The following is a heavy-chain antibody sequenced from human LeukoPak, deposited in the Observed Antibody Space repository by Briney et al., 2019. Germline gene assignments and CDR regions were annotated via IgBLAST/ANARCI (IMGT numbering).Heavy chain of an antibody. CDR2: IYYSGTT. V-gene: IGHV4-39*07. CDR3: ARCGYSGSLFYMDV. CDR1: GGSISSPIHY. J-gene: IGHJ6*03. D-gene: IGHD1-26*01. Sequence: PSETLSLTCTVSGGSISSPIHYWGWIRQSPGKGPEWVASIYYSGTTYYNPSLKSRVTISVDTSKNQFSLNLSSVTAADTAMYYCARCGYSGSLFYMDVWGKGTTVTVS.